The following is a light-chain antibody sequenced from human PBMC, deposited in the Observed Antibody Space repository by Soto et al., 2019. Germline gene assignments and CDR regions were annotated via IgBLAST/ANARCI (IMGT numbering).Light chain of an antibody. CDR3: QQYDNLPPVGPLT. V-gene: IGKV1-33*01. J-gene: IGKJ4*01. CDR1: QDISNY. CDR2: DAS. Sequence: DIQMTQSPSSLSASVGDRVTITCQASQDISNYLNWYQQKPGKAPKLLIYDASNLETGVPSRFSGSGSGTDFTFTISSLQPEDIATYYCQQYDNLPPVGPLTFGGGTKVEIK.